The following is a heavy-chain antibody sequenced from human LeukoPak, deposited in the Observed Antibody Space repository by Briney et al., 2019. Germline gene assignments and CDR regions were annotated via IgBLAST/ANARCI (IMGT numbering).Heavy chain of an antibody. CDR2: ISSSSSYI. V-gene: IGHV3-21*01. J-gene: IGHJ4*02. Sequence: PGGSLRLSCAASGFTFSSYSMNWVRQAPGKGLEWVSSISSSSSYIYYADSVKGRFIISRDNAKNSLYLQMNSLRAEDTAVYYCARDIGTEIDYWGQGTLVTVSS. D-gene: IGHD1-14*01. CDR3: ARDIGTEIDY. CDR1: GFTFSSYS.